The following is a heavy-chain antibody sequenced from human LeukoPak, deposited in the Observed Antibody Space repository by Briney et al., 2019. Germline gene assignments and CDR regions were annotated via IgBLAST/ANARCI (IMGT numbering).Heavy chain of an antibody. J-gene: IGHJ4*02. CDR3: AKGYDSSGYYYVDY. Sequence: GGSLRLSCAASGFTFSSYAMSWVRQAPGKGLEWVSAISGSGGSTYYADSVKGRFTISRDNSKNTLYLQMNSLRAEDTAVYYRAKGYDSSGYYYVDYWGQGTLVTVSS. CDR1: GFTFSSYA. V-gene: IGHV3-23*01. D-gene: IGHD3-22*01. CDR2: ISGSGGST.